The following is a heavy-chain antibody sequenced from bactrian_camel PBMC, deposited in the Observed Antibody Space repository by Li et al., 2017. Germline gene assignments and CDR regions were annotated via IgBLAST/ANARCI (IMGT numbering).Heavy chain of an antibody. D-gene: IGHD3*01. Sequence: HVQLVESGGGSVQPGGSLRLSCVASGYTLPMNMGWFRRLPGQEREGVGKIYTIDQSTTYADSVKGRFTISQDNAKNTVYLQMNSLKPEDTAMYYCAVDIDAEAQTSCTLDEGPFGFWARGTQVTVSS. V-gene: IGHV3S53*01. CDR3: AVDIDAEAQTSCTLDEGPFGF. CDR1: GYTLPMN. CDR2: IYTIDQST. J-gene: IGHJ6*01.